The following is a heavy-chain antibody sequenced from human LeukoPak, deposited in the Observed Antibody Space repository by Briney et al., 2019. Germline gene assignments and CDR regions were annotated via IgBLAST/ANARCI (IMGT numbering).Heavy chain of an antibody. Sequence: SETLSLTCTVSGGSISSSSYYWGWIRQPPGKGLEWIGSIYYSGSTYYNPSLKSRVTISVDTSKNQFSPKLTSGTAADTAEYYFASTFLGPQQLLVLADSNFFDNWGQGTLVTV. CDR2: IYYSGST. CDR3: ASTFLGPQQLLVLADSNFFDN. D-gene: IGHD6-19*01. J-gene: IGHJ4*02. V-gene: IGHV4-39*01. CDR1: GGSISSSSYY.